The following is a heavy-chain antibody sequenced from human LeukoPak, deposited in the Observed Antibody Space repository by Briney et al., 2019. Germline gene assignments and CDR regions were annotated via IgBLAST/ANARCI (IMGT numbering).Heavy chain of an antibody. Sequence: SQTLSLTCTVSGGSISSGSYYWSWIRQPAGKGLEWIGRIYTSGSTNYNPSLKSRVTISVDTSKNQFSLKLSSVTAADTAVYYCARDSYDSSGYYPFDYWGQGTLVTVSS. J-gene: IGHJ4*02. V-gene: IGHV4-61*02. CDR2: IYTSGST. D-gene: IGHD3-22*01. CDR3: ARDSYDSSGYYPFDY. CDR1: GGSISSGSYY.